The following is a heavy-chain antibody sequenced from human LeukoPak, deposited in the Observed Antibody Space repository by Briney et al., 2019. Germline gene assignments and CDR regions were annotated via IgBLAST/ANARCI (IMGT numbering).Heavy chain of an antibody. J-gene: IGHJ4*02. Sequence: GGSLRLSCAASGFTFSGSAMHWVRQASGKGLEWVGRIRSKANSYATAYAASVKGRFTISRDDSKNTAYLQMNSLKTEDAAVYYCTRHLDNPFNWGQGTLVTVSS. D-gene: IGHD1-14*01. V-gene: IGHV3-73*01. CDR1: GFTFSGSA. CDR3: TRHLDNPFN. CDR2: IRSKANSYAT.